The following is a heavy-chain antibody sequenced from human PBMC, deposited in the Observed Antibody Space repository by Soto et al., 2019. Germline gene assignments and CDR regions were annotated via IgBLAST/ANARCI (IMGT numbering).Heavy chain of an antibody. V-gene: IGHV1-69*02. CDR2: IVPILDIA. CDR3: ACKLGITSAGTFDI. CDR1: GGTFSSYA. Sequence: QVQLVQSGAEVKKPGSSVKVSCKAYGGTFSSYAISWVRQAPGQGLEWMGRIVPILDIANYPQTFQGRVTITADKSTSTAYMELSSLRSEDAAVYYCACKLGITSAGTFDIWGQGPMVTASS. D-gene: IGHD1-20*01. J-gene: IGHJ3*02.